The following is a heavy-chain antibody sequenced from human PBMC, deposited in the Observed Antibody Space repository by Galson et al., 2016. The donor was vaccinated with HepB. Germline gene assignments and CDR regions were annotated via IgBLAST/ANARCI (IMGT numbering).Heavy chain of an antibody. CDR2: VFYTGTA. D-gene: IGHD3-22*01. Sequence: TLSLTCTVSGGAISGGVYYWGWIRQFPGKGLEWIGHVFYTGTAYYNPSLQSRVSVSVDTSQNQFSLHLHSVTAADTAVYYCARRRDDIGDHYYNWFDPWGQGTPVTVSS. V-gene: IGHV4-31*03. J-gene: IGHJ5*02. CDR1: GGAISGGVYY. CDR3: ARRRDDIGDHYYNWFDP.